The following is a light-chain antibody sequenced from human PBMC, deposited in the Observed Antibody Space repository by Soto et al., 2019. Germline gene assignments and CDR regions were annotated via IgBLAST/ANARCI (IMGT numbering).Light chain of an antibody. Sequence: QSALTQPRSVSGSPGQSVTISCTATGSDVGDSSHVSWYQLHPGKAPKLMIYEVNNRPSGVPDRFSGSKSGSTASLTISGLQAEDEAEYYCCHSYDSSLSGWVFGGGTKLTVL. V-gene: IGLV2-11*01. CDR2: EVN. CDR3: CHSYDSSLSGWV. J-gene: IGLJ3*02. CDR1: GSDVGDSSH.